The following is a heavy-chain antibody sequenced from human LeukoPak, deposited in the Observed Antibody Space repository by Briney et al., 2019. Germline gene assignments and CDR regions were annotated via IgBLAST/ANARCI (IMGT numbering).Heavy chain of an antibody. CDR3: ARQNATYDSSGYPTYAFDM. V-gene: IGHV4-59*01. CDR1: GGSISSYY. D-gene: IGHD3-22*01. J-gene: IGHJ3*02. CDR2: IFDSGST. Sequence: SETLSLTCTVSGGSISSYYWSWIRQPPGKGLEWIGDIFDSGSTNYNPSLKSRVTISVDTSKKQFSLKLSSVTAADTALYYCARQNATYDSSGYPTYAFDMWGQGTMVTVSS.